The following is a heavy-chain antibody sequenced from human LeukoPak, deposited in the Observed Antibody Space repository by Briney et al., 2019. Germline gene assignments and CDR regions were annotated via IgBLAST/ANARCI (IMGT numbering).Heavy chain of an antibody. CDR2: ITGSGGGT. V-gene: IGHV3-23*01. Sequence: SAITGSGGGTYYADSVKGRFTISRDNSKNTLYVQMNSLRAEDTAVYYCATERNWVFDYWGQGTLVTVSS. J-gene: IGHJ4*02. D-gene: IGHD7-27*01. CDR3: ATERNWVFDY.